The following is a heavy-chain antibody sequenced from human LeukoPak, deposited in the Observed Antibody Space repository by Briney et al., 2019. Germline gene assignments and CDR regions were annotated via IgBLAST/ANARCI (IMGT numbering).Heavy chain of an antibody. CDR3: AKARGYCSSTSCSAHAFDI. D-gene: IGHD2-2*01. CDR1: GFTFSSYA. J-gene: IGHJ3*02. Sequence: GGSLRLSCAASGFTFSSYAMSWVRQAPGKGLEWVSAISGSGGSTYYADSVKGRFTISRDNSKNTLYLQMNSLRAEDTAVYYCAKARGYCSSTSCSAHAFDIWGQGTMVTVSS. V-gene: IGHV3-23*01. CDR2: ISGSGGST.